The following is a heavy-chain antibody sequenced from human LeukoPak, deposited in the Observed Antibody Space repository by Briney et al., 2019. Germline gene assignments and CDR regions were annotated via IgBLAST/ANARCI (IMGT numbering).Heavy chain of an antibody. CDR1: GGSISSYY. CDR2: IYYSGST. V-gene: IGHV4-59*01. CDR3: ARDRNTMVRGVHWFDP. J-gene: IGHJ5*02. Sequence: PSETLSLTCTVSGGSISSYYWSWIRQPPGKGLEWIGYIYYSGSTNYNPSLKSRVTISVDTSKNQFSLKLSSVTAADTAVYYCARDRNTMVRGVHWFDPWGQGTLVTVSS. D-gene: IGHD3-10*01.